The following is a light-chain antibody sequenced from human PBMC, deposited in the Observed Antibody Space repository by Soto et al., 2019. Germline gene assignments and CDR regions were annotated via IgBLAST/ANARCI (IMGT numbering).Light chain of an antibody. CDR2: SAS. J-gene: IGKJ5*01. CDR3: KKFNTAPLT. CDR1: QDLSDY. V-gene: IGKV1-27*01. Sequence: DIQMTQSPSSLSAYVGDRVTITCRASQDLSDYLAWYQQKPGKVPKLLIYSASTLQSGVPSRFSVSGSLTDFTLTISSLQPEDVATYYCKKFNTAPLTFVQGTRLAIK.